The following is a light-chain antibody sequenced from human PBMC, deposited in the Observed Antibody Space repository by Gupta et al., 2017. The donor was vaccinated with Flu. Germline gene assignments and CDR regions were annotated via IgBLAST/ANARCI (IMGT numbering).Light chain of an antibody. CDR2: EVS. V-gene: IGLV2-14*01. J-gene: IGLJ1*01. CDR1: SSDVGGYNY. Sequence: QSALTQPASVSGSPGQSITISCTGTSSDVGGYNYVSWYQQHPGKAPKLMIYEVSNRPSGVSNRFCGSKSGNTASLTISGLHSEDEADYFCSSYTSTTTPGVFGTGTRVTVL. CDR3: SSYTSTTTPGV.